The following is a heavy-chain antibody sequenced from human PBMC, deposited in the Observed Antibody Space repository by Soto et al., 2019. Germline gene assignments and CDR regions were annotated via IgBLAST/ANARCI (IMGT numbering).Heavy chain of an antibody. V-gene: IGHV4-59*03. CDR1: GGSISSYY. CDR2: IYYSVST. J-gene: IGHJ4*02. Sequence: SETLSHTCTVSGGSISSYYWSWIRQPPGKGLEWIGYIYYSVSTNYNPSLKSRVTISVNTSKNQFSLKLTSVTAADTAVYYCAGGLAPVELDYWGPGALVTVSS. CDR3: AGGLAPVELDY. D-gene: IGHD6-19*01.